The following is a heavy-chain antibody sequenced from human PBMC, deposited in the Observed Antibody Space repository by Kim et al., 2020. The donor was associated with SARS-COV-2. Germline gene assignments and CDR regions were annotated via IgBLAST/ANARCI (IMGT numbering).Heavy chain of an antibody. D-gene: IGHD5-18*01. Sequence: YDGSRQYYADSVKGRFTVSRDDSRKTMYLQMNSLRAEDTAVYYCARADADSAMDVWGQGTTVTVSS. CDR2: YDGSRQ. CDR3: ARADADSAMDV. J-gene: IGHJ6*02. V-gene: IGHV3-33*01.